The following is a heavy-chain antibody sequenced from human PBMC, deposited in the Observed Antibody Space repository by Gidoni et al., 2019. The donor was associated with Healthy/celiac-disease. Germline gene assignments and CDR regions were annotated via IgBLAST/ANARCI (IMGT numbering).Heavy chain of an antibody. CDR2: ISSSSSYI. CDR1: GFTFSSYS. V-gene: IGHV3-21*01. Sequence: EVQLVESGGGLVKPGGSLRLSCSASGFTFSSYSLNWVRQDPGKGLEWVSSISSSSSYIYYADSVKGRFTISRDNAKNSLYLQMNSLRAEDTAVYYCARIGTVTTLIYYYYGMDVWGQGTTVTVSS. CDR3: ARIGTVTTLIYYYYGMDV. J-gene: IGHJ6*02. D-gene: IGHD4-17*01.